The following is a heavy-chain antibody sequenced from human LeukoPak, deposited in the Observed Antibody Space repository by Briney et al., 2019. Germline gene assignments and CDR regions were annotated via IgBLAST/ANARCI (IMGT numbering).Heavy chain of an antibody. V-gene: IGHV1-2*04. D-gene: IGHD1-26*01. CDR2: IIPNTGGT. CDR1: GYTITDYY. J-gene: IGHJ4*02. CDR3: ARGRRRGSGSYYEFDY. Sequence: ASVSVSCTASGYTITDYYLHWVRQAPGQGLEWMGWIIPNTGGTNYAQKFQDWVTMSSDTSISTAYMELSSLRSDDTAVYYCARGRRRGSGSYYEFDYWGQGTLVTVSS.